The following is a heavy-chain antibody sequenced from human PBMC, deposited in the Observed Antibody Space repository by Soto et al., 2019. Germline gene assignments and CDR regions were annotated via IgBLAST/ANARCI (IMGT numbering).Heavy chain of an antibody. J-gene: IGHJ6*02. CDR3: ARSGAYSSSQFGLDV. D-gene: IGHD6-13*01. Sequence: QVQLVQSGADVKKPGSSVKVSCKASGGALNYNAFSWVRQAPGQGLEWIGGIVTVFGTANHAQKFQDRVTITADESTRTVYMELRSLRSEDTAMYYCARSGAYSSSQFGLDVWGQGTTVTVSS. V-gene: IGHV1-69*01. CDR1: GGALNYNA. CDR2: IVTVFGTA.